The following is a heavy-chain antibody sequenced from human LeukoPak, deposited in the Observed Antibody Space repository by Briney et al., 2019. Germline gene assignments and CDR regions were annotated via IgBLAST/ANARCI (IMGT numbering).Heavy chain of an antibody. Sequence: ASVKVSCKVSGYTLTDLSMHWVRQAPGKGLEWMGGFDPEDGETIYAQKFQGRVTMTEDTSTDTAYMELSSLRSEDTAVYYCSGSSSWSQVLFDYWGQGTLVTVSS. CDR2: FDPEDGET. J-gene: IGHJ4*02. V-gene: IGHV1-24*01. D-gene: IGHD6-13*01. CDR3: SGSSSWSQVLFDY. CDR1: GYTLTDLS.